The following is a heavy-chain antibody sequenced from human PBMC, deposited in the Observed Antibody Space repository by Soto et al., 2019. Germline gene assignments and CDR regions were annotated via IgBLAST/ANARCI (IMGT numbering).Heavy chain of an antibody. CDR1: GGSISTGGYY. CDR3: ARYKSNYYYGMDV. V-gene: IGHV4-31*03. J-gene: IGHJ6*02. Sequence: SETLSLTCTVSGGSISTGGYYWSWIRQHPGKGLEWIGYIYNSATTYYNPSLKSRVTISVDTSKNQFSLKLSSVTVADTAVYYCARYKSNYYYGMDVWGQGTTVTVSS. D-gene: IGHD1-20*01. CDR2: IYNSATT.